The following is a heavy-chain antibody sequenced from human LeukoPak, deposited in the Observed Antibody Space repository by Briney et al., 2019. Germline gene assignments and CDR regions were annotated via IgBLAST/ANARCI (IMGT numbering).Heavy chain of an antibody. CDR2: LSHSGSPY. Sequence: SETLSLTCSVSGGSTSSSSNYWGWIRQAPGKGLEWIGSLSHSGSPYYYKPSLKSRVTMSIGTSKNQISLQLSSVTAADTAVYYCARYTGGTMFDDWGQGTLVTVSS. D-gene: IGHD5-12*01. V-gene: IGHV4-39*01. J-gene: IGHJ4*02. CDR1: GGSTSSSSNY. CDR3: ARYTGGTMFDD.